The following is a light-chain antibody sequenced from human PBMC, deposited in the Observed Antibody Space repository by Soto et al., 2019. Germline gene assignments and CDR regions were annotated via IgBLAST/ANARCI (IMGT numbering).Light chain of an antibody. V-gene: IGLV4-69*01. J-gene: IGLJ3*02. CDR1: SGHTNYA. CDR3: QTWGTGIWV. CDR2: LNSDGSH. Sequence: QPVLSQSPSASASLGASVKLTCTLASGHTNYAIAWHQQRPEKGPRYLIRLNSDGSHTKGDGIPDRFSGSSSGAERYLTISSLQSEDEADYYCQTWGTGIWVFGGGTKLTVL.